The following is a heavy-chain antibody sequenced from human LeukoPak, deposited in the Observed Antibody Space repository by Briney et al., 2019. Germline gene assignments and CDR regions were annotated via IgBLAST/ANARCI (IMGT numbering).Heavy chain of an antibody. CDR3: AKAREYSSSWYTEYFDS. CDR1: GFTFSSYG. D-gene: IGHD6-13*01. J-gene: IGHJ4*02. Sequence: PGGALRLSCAASGFTFSSYGMHWVRQAPGKGLGWGAVISYDGSNKYYADSVKGRFTISRDNSKNTLYLQMNSLRAEDTAVYYCAKAREYSSSWYTEYFDSWGQGTLVTVSS. CDR2: ISYDGSNK. V-gene: IGHV3-30*18.